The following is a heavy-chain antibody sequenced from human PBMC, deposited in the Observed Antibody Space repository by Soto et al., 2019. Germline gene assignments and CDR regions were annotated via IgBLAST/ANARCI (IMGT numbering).Heavy chain of an antibody. CDR1: GGTFSSSA. Sequence: QVQLVQSGAEMKEPGSSVKVSCKTSGGTFSSSAISWLRQAPGQGLEWMGGIIPLFRTPDYAQKFQGRVTNAADASTSTAYMELSSLRSEDTAVYYCARDNDRLQLGGNYCYILDVWGQGTTITVSS. CDR2: IIPLFRTP. V-gene: IGHV1-69*12. CDR3: ARDNDRLQLGGNYCYILDV. D-gene: IGHD4-4*01. J-gene: IGHJ6*02.